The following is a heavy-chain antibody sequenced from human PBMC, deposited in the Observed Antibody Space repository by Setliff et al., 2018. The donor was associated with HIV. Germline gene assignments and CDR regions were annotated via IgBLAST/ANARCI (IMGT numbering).Heavy chain of an antibody. Sequence: LSLTCAVYGGSFSGYYWSWIRQPPGKGLEWIGEINHSGSTNYNPSLKSRVTISVDTSKNQFSLKLSSVTAADTAVYYCARRRSMPNNAFDIWGQGTMVTVSS. J-gene: IGHJ3*02. CDR1: GGSFSGYY. V-gene: IGHV4-34*01. D-gene: IGHD2-2*01. CDR2: INHSGST. CDR3: ARRRSMPNNAFDI.